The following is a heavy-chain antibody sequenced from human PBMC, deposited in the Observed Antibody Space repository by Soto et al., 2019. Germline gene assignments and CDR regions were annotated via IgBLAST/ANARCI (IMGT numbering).Heavy chain of an antibody. CDR2: IIPILGIA. Sequence: GASVKVSCKASGGTFSSYTISWVRQAPGQGLEWMGRIIPILGIANYAQKFQGRVTITADKSTSTAYMELSSLRSEDTAVYYCATRHPGYSSSSDAFDIWGQGTMVTVSS. CDR1: GGTFSSYT. J-gene: IGHJ3*02. V-gene: IGHV1-69*02. D-gene: IGHD6-13*01. CDR3: ATRHPGYSSSSDAFDI.